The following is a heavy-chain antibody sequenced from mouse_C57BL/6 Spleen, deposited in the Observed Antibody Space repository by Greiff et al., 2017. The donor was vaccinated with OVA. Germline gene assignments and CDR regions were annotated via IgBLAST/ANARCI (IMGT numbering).Heavy chain of an antibody. CDR1: GFSLTSYG. Sequence: VQLQQSGPGLVQPSQSLSITCTVSGFSLTSYGVHWVRQSPGKGLEWLGVIWRGGSTDYNAAFMSRLSITKDNSKSQVFFKMNSLQADDTAIYYCAKTGYYGSSDAMDYWGQGTSVTVSS. CDR2: IWRGGST. V-gene: IGHV2-5*01. J-gene: IGHJ4*01. CDR3: AKTGYYGSSDAMDY. D-gene: IGHD1-1*01.